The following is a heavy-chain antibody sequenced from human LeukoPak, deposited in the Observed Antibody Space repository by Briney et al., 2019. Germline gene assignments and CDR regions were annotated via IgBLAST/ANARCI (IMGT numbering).Heavy chain of an antibody. V-gene: IGHV3-23*01. D-gene: IGHD3-22*01. J-gene: IGHJ4*02. CDR3: AKASAMIVVVSKHFDY. CDR2: ISGSGGST. Sequence: GGSLRLSCAASGFTFSSYAMSWVRQAPGKGLEWVSAISGSGGSTYYADSVKGRFTISGDNSKNTLYLQMNSLRAEDTAVYYCAKASAMIVVVSKHFDYWGQGTLVTVSS. CDR1: GFTFSSYA.